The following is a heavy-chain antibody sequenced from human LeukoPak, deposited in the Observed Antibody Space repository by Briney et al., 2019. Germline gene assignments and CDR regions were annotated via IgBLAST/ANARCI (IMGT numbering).Heavy chain of an antibody. CDR2: IIPIFGPA. J-gene: IGHJ6*03. CDR3: ARDVVWYETRLSNYMDV. Sequence: SVKVSCKASGGTFSSYAISWVRQAPGQGLEWMGRIIPIFGPANYAQKFQGRVTIITDESTSTAYMELSSLRSEDTAVYYCARDVVWYETRLSNYMDVWGKGTTVTVSS. D-gene: IGHD2-15*01. CDR1: GGTFSSYA. V-gene: IGHV1-69*05.